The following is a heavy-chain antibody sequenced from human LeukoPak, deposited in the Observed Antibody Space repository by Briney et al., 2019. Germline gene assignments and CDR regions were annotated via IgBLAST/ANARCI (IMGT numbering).Heavy chain of an antibody. J-gene: IGHJ4*02. CDR3: ARRGIAARLFDY. V-gene: IGHV4-34*01. CDR2: INHSGST. D-gene: IGHD6-13*01. Sequence: PSETLSLTCAVYGGSFSGYYWSWIRQPPGKGLEWIGEINHSGSTNYNPSLKSRVTISVDTSKNQFSLKLSSVTAADTAVYYCARRGIAARLFDYWGQGTLVTVSS. CDR1: GGSFSGYY.